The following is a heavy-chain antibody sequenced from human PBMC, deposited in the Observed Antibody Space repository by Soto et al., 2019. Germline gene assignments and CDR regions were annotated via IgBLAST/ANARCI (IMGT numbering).Heavy chain of an antibody. CDR1: GYTFTSYY. CDR2: INPITGGT. J-gene: IGHJ4*02. D-gene: IGHD3-22*01. V-gene: IGHV1-2*02. CDR3: ARNYYDSSDRDYLDY. Sequence: ASVKVSCKASGYTFTSYYIHWVRQAPGQGLEWMGWINPITGGTNYAPKFQGRVTMTRDTSITTAYMELSRLRSDDTAVYYCARNYYDSSDRDYLDYWGQGTPVTVSS.